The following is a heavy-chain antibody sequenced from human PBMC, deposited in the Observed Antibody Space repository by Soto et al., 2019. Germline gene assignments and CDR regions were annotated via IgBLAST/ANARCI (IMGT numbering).Heavy chain of an antibody. J-gene: IGHJ4*02. Sequence: RASVKVSCKASGYTFTSYGISWVRQAPGQGLEWMGWISAYNGNTNYAQKLQGRVTMTTDTSTSTAYMELRSLRSDDTAVYYCARSPYIAAAGTPSAFDYWGQGTLVTVSS. V-gene: IGHV1-18*01. CDR2: ISAYNGNT. D-gene: IGHD6-13*01. CDR1: GYTFTSYG. CDR3: ARSPYIAAAGTPSAFDY.